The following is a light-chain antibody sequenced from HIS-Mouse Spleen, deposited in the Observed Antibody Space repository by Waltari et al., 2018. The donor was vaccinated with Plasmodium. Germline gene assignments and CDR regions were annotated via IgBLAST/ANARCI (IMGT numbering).Light chain of an antibody. CDR2: QDS. CDR3: QAWDSSTVV. V-gene: IGLV3-1*01. Sequence: SYELTQPPSVSVSPAQTASITSAGDPLGANYACWYQQKPGQSPVLVIYQDSKRPSGIPERFSGSNSGNTATLTISGTQAMDEADYYCQAWDSSTVVFGGGTKLTVL. J-gene: IGLJ2*01. CDR1: PLGANY.